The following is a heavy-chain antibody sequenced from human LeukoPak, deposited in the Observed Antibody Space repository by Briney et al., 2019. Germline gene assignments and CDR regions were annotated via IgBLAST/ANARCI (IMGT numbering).Heavy chain of an antibody. D-gene: IGHD3-9*01. Sequence: SGPTLVKPPQTLTLTCTFSGFSLSTTRMGVGWIRQPPGKALQWLALIYWNDDIHYSPSLKSRLTITKDTSKNQVVLTMTNMDPVDTATYYCAHSTSYYDILTGYFDWGPGTLVTVSS. CDR2: IYWNDDI. CDR1: GFSLSTTRMG. CDR3: AHSTSYYDILTGYFD. V-gene: IGHV2-5*01. J-gene: IGHJ4*02.